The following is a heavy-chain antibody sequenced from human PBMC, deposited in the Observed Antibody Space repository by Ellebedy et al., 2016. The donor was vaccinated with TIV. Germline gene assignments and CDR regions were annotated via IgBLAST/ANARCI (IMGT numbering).Heavy chain of an antibody. D-gene: IGHD6-13*01. CDR1: GFIFSDYY. Sequence: GESLKISCAASGFIFSDYYMSWIRQAPGKGLEWISYISSSGTPIYYADSVKGRFTLSRDNAKNSLDLQMNSLRADDTAVYYCARDTRFIDQQHNWFDPWGQGTLVTVSS. J-gene: IGHJ5*02. V-gene: IGHV3-11*01. CDR3: ARDTRFIDQQHNWFDP. CDR2: ISSSGTPI.